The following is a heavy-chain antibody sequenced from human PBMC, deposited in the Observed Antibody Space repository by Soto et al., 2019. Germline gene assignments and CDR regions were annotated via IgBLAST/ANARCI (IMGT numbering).Heavy chain of an antibody. CDR1: GFTFSTYA. CDR3: AKVGSYSLHYYYYYMDV. V-gene: IGHV3-23*01. J-gene: IGHJ6*03. Sequence: EVQLLESGGGLVQPGGSLRLSCAASGFTFSTYAMSWVRQAPGKGLEWVSTISGSGVSTYYAASVKGRFTSSRNNSKSTLCLQMTSLGVGDTALYYCAKVGSYSLHYYYYYMDVWGKGTTVTVSS. D-gene: IGHD6-13*01. CDR2: ISGSGVST.